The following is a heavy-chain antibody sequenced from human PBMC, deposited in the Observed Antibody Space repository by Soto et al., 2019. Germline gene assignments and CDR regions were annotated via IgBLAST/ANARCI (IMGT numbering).Heavy chain of an antibody. J-gene: IGHJ6*02. V-gene: IGHV3-23*01. Sequence: EVQLLESGGGLVQPGGSLRLSCAASGFTFSSYAMSWVRQAPGKGLEWVSAISGSGGSAYYADSVKGRFTISRDNSKAPLYLQMNSLRAEDTAVYYCEKGGSYFYYYGLDVWGQGTTVTVSS. CDR2: ISGSGGSA. D-gene: IGHD1-26*01. CDR3: EKGGSYFYYYGLDV. CDR1: GFTFSSYA.